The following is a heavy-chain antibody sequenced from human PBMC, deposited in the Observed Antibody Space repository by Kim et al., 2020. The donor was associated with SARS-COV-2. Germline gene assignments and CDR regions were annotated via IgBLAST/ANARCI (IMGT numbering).Heavy chain of an antibody. CDR3: AKGFTAMDTGLDY. CDR1: GFTFSSYG. V-gene: IGHV3-30*18. D-gene: IGHD5-18*01. Sequence: GGSLRLSCAASGFTFSSYGMHWVRQAPGKGLEWVAVISYDGSNKYYADSVKGRFTISRDNSKNTLYPQMNSLRAEDTAVYYCAKGFTAMDTGLDYWGQGTLVTVSS. CDR2: ISYDGSNK. J-gene: IGHJ4*02.